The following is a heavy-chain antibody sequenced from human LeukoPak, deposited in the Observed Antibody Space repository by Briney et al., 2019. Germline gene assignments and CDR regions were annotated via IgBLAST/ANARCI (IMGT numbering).Heavy chain of an antibody. CDR2: IYYSGST. D-gene: IGHD3/OR15-3a*01. J-gene: IGHJ4*02. V-gene: IGHV4-39*01. CDR1: GGSISSSRYY. Sequence: PSETLSLTCTVSGGSISSSRYYWGWIRQPPGKGLEWIGSIYYSGSTYYNPSLKSRVTISVDTSKNQFSLKLSSVTAADTAVYYCASLPWTLQSFFDYWGQGTLVTVSS. CDR3: ASLPWTLQSFFDY.